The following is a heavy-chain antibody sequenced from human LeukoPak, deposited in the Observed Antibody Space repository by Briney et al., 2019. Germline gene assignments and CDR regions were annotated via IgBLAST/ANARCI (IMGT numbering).Heavy chain of an antibody. D-gene: IGHD3-16*02. CDR2: ISYDGSNK. CDR3: ARDAARYHHYYGMDV. J-gene: IGHJ6*02. Sequence: GGSLRLSCAASGFTFSSYAMHWVRQAPGKGLEWVAIISYDGSNKYYADSVKGRFTISRDNSKNTLYVQMNTLRAEDTAVYYCARDAARYHHYYGMDVWGQGTTVTVSS. CDR1: GFTFSSYA. V-gene: IGHV3-30*04.